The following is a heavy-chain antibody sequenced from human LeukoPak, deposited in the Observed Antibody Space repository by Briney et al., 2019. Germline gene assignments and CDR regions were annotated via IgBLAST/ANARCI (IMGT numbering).Heavy chain of an antibody. CDR3: ARYPGDQPYWFFDL. CDR2: IHSSGNT. CDR1: DGSISGSY. V-gene: IGHV4-59*01. J-gene: IGHJ2*01. Sequence: PSETLSLTCTVSDGSISGSYWNWIRQPPGKGLEWIGYIHSSGNTNYNPSLKSRVTISVDTSKNQFSLKLTSVTAADTAVYYCARYPGDQPYWFFDLWGRGTLVTVSS. D-gene: IGHD2-21*01.